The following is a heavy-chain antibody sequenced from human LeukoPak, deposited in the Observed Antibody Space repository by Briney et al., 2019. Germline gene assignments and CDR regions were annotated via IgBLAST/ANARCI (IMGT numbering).Heavy chain of an antibody. V-gene: IGHV3-7*01. D-gene: IGHD3-3*01. J-gene: IGHJ6*02. CDR1: GFTFSSNW. CDR2: IKPDGSAQ. CDR3: ARESKGGWSGYLRLYYYYGMDV. Sequence: GGSLRLSCATSGFTFSSNWMSWVRHVPGRGLDWVANIKPDGSAQYYAASVKGRFTVSRDNAKNSLYLQMNSLRAEDTAVYYCARESKGGWSGYLRLYYYYGMDVWGQGTTVTVSS.